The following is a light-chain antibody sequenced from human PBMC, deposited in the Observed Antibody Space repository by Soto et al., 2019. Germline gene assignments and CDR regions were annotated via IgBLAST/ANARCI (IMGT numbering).Light chain of an antibody. V-gene: IGKV1-5*03. CDR1: QRISIW. CDR3: QHYDGYSNS. CDR2: KAS. J-gene: IGKJ2*01. Sequence: DIQMTQSPSTLSASVGDSVKITCRASQRISIWLAWYQQKPGTAPKLLIYKASTLESGVPSRFSGRGSGTEFTLNISSLQPDDFATYYCQHYDGYSNSVGQGTKVEIK.